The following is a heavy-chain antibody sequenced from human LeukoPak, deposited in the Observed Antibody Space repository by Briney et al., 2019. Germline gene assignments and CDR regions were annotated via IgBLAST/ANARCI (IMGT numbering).Heavy chain of an antibody. CDR3: ARQSATAAYDY. V-gene: IGHV4-38-2*01. CDR1: GYSISSGYY. J-gene: IGHJ4*02. D-gene: IGHD6-13*01. Sequence: PSGTLSLTCAVSGYSISSGYYWGWIRQPPGKGLEWIGSIYHSGSTYYNPSLKSRVTISVDTSKNQFSLKLSSVTAADTAVYYCARQSATAAYDYWGQGTLVTVSS. CDR2: IYHSGST.